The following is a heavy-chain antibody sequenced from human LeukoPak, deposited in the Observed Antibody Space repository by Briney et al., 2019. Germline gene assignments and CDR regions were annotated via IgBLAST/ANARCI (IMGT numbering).Heavy chain of an antibody. CDR3: ARDSSSGWKHDY. CDR2: IYTSGST. Sequence: KPSETLSLTCTVSGGSISSYCWSWIRQPAGKGLEWIGRIYTSGSTNYNPSLKSRVTMSVDTSKNQFSLRLSSVTAADTAVYYCARDSSSGWKHDYWGQGTLVTVSS. J-gene: IGHJ4*02. CDR1: GGSISSYC. V-gene: IGHV4-4*07. D-gene: IGHD6-19*01.